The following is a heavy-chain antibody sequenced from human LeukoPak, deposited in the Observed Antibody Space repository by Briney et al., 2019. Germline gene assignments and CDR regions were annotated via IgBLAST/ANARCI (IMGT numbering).Heavy chain of an antibody. CDR3: AKDQATGIFDY. CDR2: ISYDGSNK. J-gene: IGHJ4*02. CDR1: GFTFSSYA. V-gene: IGHV3-30*07. D-gene: IGHD5-12*01. Sequence: GGSLRLSCAASGFTFSSYAMHWVRQAPGKGLEWVAVISYDGSNKYYADSVKGRFTISRDNSKNTVYLQINSLRAEDTGVYYCAKDQATGIFDYWGQGTLVTVSS.